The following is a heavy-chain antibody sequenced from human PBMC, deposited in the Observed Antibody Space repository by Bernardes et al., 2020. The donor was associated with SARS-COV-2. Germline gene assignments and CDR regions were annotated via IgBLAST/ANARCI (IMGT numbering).Heavy chain of an antibody. V-gene: IGHV3-30-3*01. CDR1: GFTFSSYA. CDR3: ARANYGNYYYGMDV. Sequence: GGSLRLSCAASGFTFSSYAMHWVRQAPGKGLEWVAVISYDGSNKYYADSVKGRFTISRDNSKNTLYLQMNSLRAEDTAVYYCARANYGNYYYGMDVWGQGTTVTVSS. J-gene: IGHJ6*02. D-gene: IGHD3-10*01. CDR2: ISYDGSNK.